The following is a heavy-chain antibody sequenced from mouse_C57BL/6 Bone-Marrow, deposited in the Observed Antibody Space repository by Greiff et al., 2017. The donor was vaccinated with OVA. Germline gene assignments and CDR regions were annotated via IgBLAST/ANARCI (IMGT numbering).Heavy chain of an antibody. J-gene: IGHJ2*01. CDR3: ARSLLRYYFDY. V-gene: IGHV1-81*01. CDR1: GYTFTSYG. CDR2: IYPRSGNT. Sequence: QVTLKESGAELARPGASVKLSCKASGYTFTSYGISWVKQRTGQGLEWIGEIYPRSGNTYYNEKFKGKATLTADKSSSTAYMELRSLTSEDSAVYFCARSLLRYYFDYWGQGTTLTVSS. D-gene: IGHD1-2*01.